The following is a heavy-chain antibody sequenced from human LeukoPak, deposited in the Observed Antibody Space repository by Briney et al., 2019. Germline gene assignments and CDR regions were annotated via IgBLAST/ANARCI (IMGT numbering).Heavy chain of an antibody. J-gene: IGHJ4*02. Sequence: KVSCKASGGTFSSYAISWVRQAPGQGLEWMGRSISIFGTANYAQKFQGRVTITTDESTNTAYMELSSLRSEDTAVYYCARGNWDSSGWYYDYWGQGTLVTMSS. D-gene: IGHD6-19*01. CDR3: ARGNWDSSGWYYDY. CDR2: SISIFGTA. CDR1: GGTFSSYA. V-gene: IGHV1-69*05.